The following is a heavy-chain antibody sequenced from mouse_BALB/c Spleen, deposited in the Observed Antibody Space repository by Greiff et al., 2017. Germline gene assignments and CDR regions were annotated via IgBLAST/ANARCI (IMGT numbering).Heavy chain of an antibody. V-gene: IGHV5-6-5*01. CDR3: ARGGWLTRAMDY. D-gene: IGHD2-3*01. CDR2: ISSGGST. Sequence: EVKLEESGGGLVKPGGSLKLSCAASGFTFSSYAMSWVRQTPEKRLEWVASISSGGSTYYPDSVKGRFTISRDNARNILYLQMSSLRSEDTAMYYCARGGWLTRAMDYWGQGTSVTVSS. CDR1: GFTFSSYA. J-gene: IGHJ4*01.